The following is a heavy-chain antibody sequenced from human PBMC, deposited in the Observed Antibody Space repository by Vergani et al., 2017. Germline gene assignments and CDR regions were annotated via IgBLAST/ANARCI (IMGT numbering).Heavy chain of an antibody. CDR2: MNPNSGNT. CDR3: ARAGRYYYDSSGYYGATDAFDI. D-gene: IGHD3-22*01. Sequence: QVQLVQSGAEVKKPGASVKVSCKASGYTFTSYDINWVRQATGQGLEWMGWMNPNSGNTGYAQKFQGRVTMTRNNSISTAYMVLHSLRSEDTAVYYCARAGRYYYDSSGYYGATDAFDIWGQGTMVTVSS. J-gene: IGHJ3*02. V-gene: IGHV1-8*01. CDR1: GYTFTSYD.